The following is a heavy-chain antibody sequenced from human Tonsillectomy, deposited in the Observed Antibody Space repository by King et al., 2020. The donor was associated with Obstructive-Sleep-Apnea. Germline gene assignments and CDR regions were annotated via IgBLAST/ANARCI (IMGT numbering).Heavy chain of an antibody. CDR1: GFTFSDYY. J-gene: IGHJ6*02. CDR2: ISSSGSTI. CDR3: ARDLAPSSSLYYYYAMDV. D-gene: IGHD6-13*01. V-gene: IGHV3-11*01. Sequence: VQLVESGGGLVKPGGSLRLSCAASGFTFSDYYMSWIRQAPGKGLEWVSYISSSGSTINYADSVKGRFTISRDNAKKSLYLQMNSLRAEEPAVYYCARDLAPSSSLYYYYAMDVWGQGTTVIVSS.